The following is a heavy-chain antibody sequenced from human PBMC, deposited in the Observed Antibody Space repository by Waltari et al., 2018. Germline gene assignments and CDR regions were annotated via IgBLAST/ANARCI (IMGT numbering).Heavy chain of an antibody. CDR1: GGTFSSYA. CDR2: ISAYNGNT. V-gene: IGHV1-18*01. Sequence: QVQLVQSGAEVKKPGSSVKVSCKASGGTFSSYAISWVRQAPGQGLEWMGWISAYNGNTNYAQKLQGRVTMTTDTSTSTAYMELRSLRSDDTAVYYCARPPYSSGWYELDYWGHGTLVTVSS. J-gene: IGHJ4*01. D-gene: IGHD6-19*01. CDR3: ARPPYSSGWYELDY.